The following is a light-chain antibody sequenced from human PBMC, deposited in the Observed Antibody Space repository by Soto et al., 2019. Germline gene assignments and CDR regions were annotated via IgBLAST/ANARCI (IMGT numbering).Light chain of an antibody. CDR1: QSIRNY. Sequence: DIQMTQSPSTLSASVGDRVTITCRASQSIRNYLAWYQQKPGKAPKLLIYAASSLQSGVPSRFSGSGSGTDFTLTISSLQPEDFATYYCQQSHSTLTWTFGQGTKVDIK. J-gene: IGKJ1*01. CDR3: QQSHSTLTWT. CDR2: AAS. V-gene: IGKV1-39*01.